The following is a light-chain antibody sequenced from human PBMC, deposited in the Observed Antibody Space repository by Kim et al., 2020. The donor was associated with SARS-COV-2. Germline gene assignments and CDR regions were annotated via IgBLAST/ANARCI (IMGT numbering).Light chain of an antibody. CDR2: SAS. CDR3: QLYHSHPPT. V-gene: IGKV1-16*02. J-gene: IGKJ2*01. CDR1: QDIINY. Sequence: DIQMTQSPTSVSAAVGDTVTITCRAGQDIINYLAWFQQKPGKAPKSLINSASTLQSGVPSKFSGSGSGTDFTLIISNLQPEDSATYFCQLYHSHPPTFGQGTKLEF.